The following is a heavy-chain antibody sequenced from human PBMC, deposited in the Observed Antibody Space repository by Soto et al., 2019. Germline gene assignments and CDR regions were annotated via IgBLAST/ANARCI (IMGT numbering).Heavy chain of an antibody. J-gene: IGHJ5*02. CDR1: GGTFSSYA. Sequence: ASVKVSCKASGGTFSSYAISWVRQAPGQGLEWMGGIIPIFGTANYAQKFQGRVTITADESTSTAYMELSSLRSEDTAVYYCARKVLRYFDWSTNWFDPWGQGTLVTVSS. CDR3: ARKVLRYFDWSTNWFDP. D-gene: IGHD3-9*01. CDR2: IIPIFGTA. V-gene: IGHV1-69*13.